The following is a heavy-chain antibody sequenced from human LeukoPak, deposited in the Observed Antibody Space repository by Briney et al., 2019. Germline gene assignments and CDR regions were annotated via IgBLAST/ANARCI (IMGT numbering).Heavy chain of an antibody. V-gene: IGHV3-9*01. CDR2: ISWNSGSI. CDR3: AREWGQFDY. J-gene: IGHJ4*02. D-gene: IGHD3-16*01. Sequence: PGRSLRLSCAASGFTFDDYAMHWVRQAPGKGLEWVSGISWNSGSIGYADSVKGRFTISRDNAKNSLYLQMNSLRAEDTAVYYCAREWGQFDYWGQGTLVTVSS. CDR1: GFTFDDYA.